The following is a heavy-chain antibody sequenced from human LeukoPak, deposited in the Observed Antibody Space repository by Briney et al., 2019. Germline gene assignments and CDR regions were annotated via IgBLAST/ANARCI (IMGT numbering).Heavy chain of an antibody. CDR3: ARGSLGMIVVVKELDY. D-gene: IGHD3-22*01. CDR1: GGSFSGYY. CDR2: INHSGST. Sequence: SETLSLTCAVYGGSFSGYYWSWIRQPPGKGLEWIGEINHSGSTNYNPSLKSRVTISVDTSKNQFSLKLSSVTAADTAVYYCARGSLGMIVVVKELDYWGQGTLVTVSS. J-gene: IGHJ4*02. V-gene: IGHV4-34*01.